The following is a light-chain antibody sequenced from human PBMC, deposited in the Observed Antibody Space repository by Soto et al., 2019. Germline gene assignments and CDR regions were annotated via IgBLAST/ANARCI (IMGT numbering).Light chain of an antibody. CDR3: SPYTLTSIWV. J-gene: IGLJ3*02. CDR1: SSDVGAYNS. CDR2: EVT. V-gene: IGLV2-14*01. Sequence: QSALTQPASVSGSPGQSITISCTGTSSDVGAYNSVSWYQHLPGKAPKLMIYEVTNRPSGVSNRFSGSKSGNTASLTISGLQAEDEADYYCSPYTLTSIWVFGGGTKLTVL.